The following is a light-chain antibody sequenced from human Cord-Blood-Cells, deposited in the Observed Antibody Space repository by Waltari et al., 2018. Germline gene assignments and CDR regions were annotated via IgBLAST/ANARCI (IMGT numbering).Light chain of an antibody. Sequence: TQMTTSPSSLSASLGNKFTITCRASPSISSYLNWYQQKPGKDPKLRIYAASSLQSGVPSMFSGSGSGTDCTLTISSLQPEDFATYYCQQSYSTLFTFGPGTKVDIK. CDR3: QQSYSTLFT. J-gene: IGKJ3*01. CDR2: AAS. V-gene: IGKV1-39*01. CDR1: PSISSY.